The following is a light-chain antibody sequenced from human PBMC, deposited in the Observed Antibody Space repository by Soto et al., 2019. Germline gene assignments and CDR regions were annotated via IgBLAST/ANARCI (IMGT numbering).Light chain of an antibody. CDR1: SGHSSYA. J-gene: IGLJ2*01. CDR3: QTWVTGIQV. V-gene: IGLV4-69*01. Sequence: QLVLTQSPSASASLGASVKLTCTLSSGHSSYAIAWHQQRPEKGPRYLMKLNSDGSHSKGDGIPDRFSGSSSGAGRYLTISSLQSEDEADYYCQTWVTGIQVFGGGTKVTVL. CDR2: LNSDGSH.